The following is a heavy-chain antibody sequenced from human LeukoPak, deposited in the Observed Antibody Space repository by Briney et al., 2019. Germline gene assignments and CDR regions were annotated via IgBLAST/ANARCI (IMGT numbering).Heavy chain of an antibody. Sequence: SETLSLTCTVSGGSVSSGSYYWNWIRQPPGKGLEWMGYMHSSGRSNYNPSLKSRVTISVDTSKNQFSLRLSSVTAADTAVYYCARGGVGATYAGFDYWGQGTLVTVSS. CDR2: MHSSGRS. CDR1: GGSVSSGSYY. J-gene: IGHJ4*02. CDR3: ARGGVGATYAGFDY. V-gene: IGHV4-61*01. D-gene: IGHD1-26*01.